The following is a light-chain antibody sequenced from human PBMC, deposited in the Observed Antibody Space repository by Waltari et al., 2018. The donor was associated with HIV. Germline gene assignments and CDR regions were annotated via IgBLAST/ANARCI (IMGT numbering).Light chain of an antibody. CDR1: QGISSA. V-gene: IGKV1-13*02. CDR3: QQFKTYPLT. J-gene: IGKJ4*01. CDR2: DAS. Sequence: AIQLTQSPSSLSASVGDRVTITCRASQGISSALAWYQQKSGKAPKVLIYDASSLESGVPSRFSGSGSGTDFTLTINTLQPEDFATYYCQQFKTYPLTFGGGTKVEIK.